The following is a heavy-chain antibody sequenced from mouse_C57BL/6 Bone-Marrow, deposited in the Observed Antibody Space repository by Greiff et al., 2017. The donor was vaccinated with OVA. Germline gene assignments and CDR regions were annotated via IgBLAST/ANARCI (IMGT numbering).Heavy chain of an antibody. CDR1: GYTFTSYW. J-gene: IGHJ1*03. V-gene: IGHV1-64*01. D-gene: IGHD1-3*01. CDR3: ARPERGKSSYWYFDV. CDR2: IHPNSGST. Sequence: VQLQQPGAELVKPGASVKLSCKASGYTFTSYWMHWVKQRPGQGLEWIGMIHPNSGSTNYNEKFKSKATLTVDKSSSTAYMQLSSLTSEDSAVYYCARPERGKSSYWYFDVWGTGTTVTVSS.